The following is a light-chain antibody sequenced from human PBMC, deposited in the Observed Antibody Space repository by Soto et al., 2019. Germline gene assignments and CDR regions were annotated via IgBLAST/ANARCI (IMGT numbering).Light chain of an antibody. Sequence: IPIAQSPTPLSAYVGGRVTLPWQASQDISNYLNWYQQKPGKAPKLLIYDASNLETGVPSRFSGSGSGTDFTFTISSLQPEDIATYYCQQYDNLPITFGQGTRLEIK. V-gene: IGKV1-33*01. CDR1: QDISNY. CDR3: QQYDNLPIT. J-gene: IGKJ5*01. CDR2: DAS.